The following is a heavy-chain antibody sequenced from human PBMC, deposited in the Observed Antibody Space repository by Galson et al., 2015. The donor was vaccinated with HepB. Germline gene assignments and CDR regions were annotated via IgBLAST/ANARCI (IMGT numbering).Heavy chain of an antibody. CDR2: IRSNANNYAT. V-gene: IGHV3-73*01. J-gene: IGHJ4*02. D-gene: IGHD5-24*01. Sequence: SLRLSCAASGFTFSDSTMHWVRQPSGKGLEWVGHIRSNANNYATAYSATVKDSFTFSRDDSKNTAYLQMNSLKTEDTAVYYCTRRRYDGRDNRVGYSRQGSLVSVYS. CDR1: GFTFSDST. CDR3: TRRRYDGRDNRVGY.